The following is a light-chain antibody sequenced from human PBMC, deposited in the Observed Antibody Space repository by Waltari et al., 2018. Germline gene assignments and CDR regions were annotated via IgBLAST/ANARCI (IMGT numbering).Light chain of an antibody. V-gene: IGKV3-20*01. Sequence: EIALTHSPGTLSLSPGESDTLSCRASQGVSKYLAWYQQRPGQAPRLLLYHASIMATGIPDRFSGSGSGTDFSLTISRLEPEDFAVYYCQKYDFIPATFGQGTTVEIK. CDR3: QKYDFIPAT. CDR1: QGVSKY. J-gene: IGKJ1*01. CDR2: HAS.